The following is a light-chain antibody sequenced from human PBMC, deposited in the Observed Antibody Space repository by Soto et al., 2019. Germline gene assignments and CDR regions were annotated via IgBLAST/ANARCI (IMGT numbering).Light chain of an antibody. V-gene: IGKV3-15*01. J-gene: IGKJ5*01. CDR1: QSVSSK. CDR3: QHYTSWPVT. Sequence: ETVMTQSPATLSVSPGERATLSCRASQSVSSKLAWYQQKPGQXPRXXIYGASTRATGIPVRFSGSGSGTEFTLAISSLQSEDCAVYYGQHYTSWPVTFGQGTRLEIK. CDR2: GAS.